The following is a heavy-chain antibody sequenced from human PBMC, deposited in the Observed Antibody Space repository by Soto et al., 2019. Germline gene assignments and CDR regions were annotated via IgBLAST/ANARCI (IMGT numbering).Heavy chain of an antibody. Sequence: EVQLVESGGDLVQRGGSLRLSCAASGFTISSYWMHWVRHTPGKGLDWVARISGDGVTTYYADSVKGRFTVSRDNAKNSLSLQISGLRAEDTAVYYCAREYYGLWSGSYTAYWGQGTLVSVSS. D-gene: IGHD3-3*01. J-gene: IGHJ4*02. CDR3: AREYYGLWSGSYTAY. CDR1: GFTISSYW. V-gene: IGHV3-74*01. CDR2: ISGDGVTT.